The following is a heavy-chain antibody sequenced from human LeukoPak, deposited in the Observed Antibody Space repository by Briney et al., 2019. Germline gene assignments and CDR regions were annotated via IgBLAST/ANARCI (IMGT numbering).Heavy chain of an antibody. J-gene: IGHJ5*02. CDR2: IYEGGGT. Sequence: GGSLRLSCAASEFTVSSNYMSWVRQVPGKGLEWVSVIYEGGGTYNADSVKGRFTISRDNSKNTLYLQMNSLRAEDTAVYYCARVDTTSGMLAWGQGTLVTVSS. D-gene: IGHD5-18*01. CDR3: ARVDTTSGMLA. CDR1: EFTVSSNY. V-gene: IGHV3-53*01.